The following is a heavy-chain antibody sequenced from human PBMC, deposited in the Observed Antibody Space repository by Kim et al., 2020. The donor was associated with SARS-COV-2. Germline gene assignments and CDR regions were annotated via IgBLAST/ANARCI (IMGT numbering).Heavy chain of an antibody. V-gene: IGHV3-7*01. J-gene: IGHJ5*02. CDR1: GFTFSTYW. Sequence: GGSLRLSCAASGFTFSTYWMTWVRQAPGKGLEWVGNIKKDGREKYYVDSVKGRFTISRDNAKNSMDLQMSGLRVEDTAVYYCARDVPATGIAWDLWGQRTLVTVSS. CDR3: ARDVPATGIAWDL. D-gene: IGHD2-21*01. CDR2: IKKDGREK.